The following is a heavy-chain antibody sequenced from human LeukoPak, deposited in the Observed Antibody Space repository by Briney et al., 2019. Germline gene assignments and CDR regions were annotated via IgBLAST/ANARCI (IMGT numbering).Heavy chain of an antibody. CDR1: GFTFDDYA. CDR2: ITWNSGSI. V-gene: IGHV3-9*01. J-gene: IGHJ6*02. D-gene: IGHD3-9*01. CDR3: TLIGAYDTLTGFRFPPYFYGMDV. Sequence: PGGSLRLSCEASGFTFDDYAMHWVRQAPGKGLEWVSGITWNSGSIDYADSVKGRFTISRDNAKNSLYLQMNSLRAEDTAVYFCTLIGAYDTLTGFRFPPYFYGMDVWGQGTTVTVSS.